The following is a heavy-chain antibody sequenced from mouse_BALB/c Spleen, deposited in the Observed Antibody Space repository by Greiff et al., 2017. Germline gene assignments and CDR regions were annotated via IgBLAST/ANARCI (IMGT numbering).Heavy chain of an antibody. CDR3: ARSPRYPYYAMDY. V-gene: IGHV5-17*02. Sequence: EVKVVESGGGLVQPGGSRKLSCAASGFTFSSFGMHWVRQAPEKGLEWVAYISSGSSTIYYADTVKGRFTISRDNPKNTLFLQMTSLRSEDTAMYYCARSPRYPYYAMDYWGQGTSVTVSS. J-gene: IGHJ4*01. CDR1: GFTFSSFG. CDR2: ISSGSSTI.